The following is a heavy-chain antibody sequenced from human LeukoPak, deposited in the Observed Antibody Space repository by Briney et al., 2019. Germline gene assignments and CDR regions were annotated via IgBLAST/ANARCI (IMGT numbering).Heavy chain of an antibody. D-gene: IGHD2-2*01. J-gene: IGHJ6*04. CDR1: GYTFTSSD. Sequence: ASVKVSCKTSGYTFTSSDINWVRQAPGQGLEWMGWVNPNSGNTGYAQKFQGRVTMTRNTSISTAYMELSSLRSEDTAVYYCARAGPYCSSTSCYELDVWGKGTTVTVSS. CDR3: ARAGPYCSSTSCYELDV. V-gene: IGHV1-8*01. CDR2: VNPNSGNT.